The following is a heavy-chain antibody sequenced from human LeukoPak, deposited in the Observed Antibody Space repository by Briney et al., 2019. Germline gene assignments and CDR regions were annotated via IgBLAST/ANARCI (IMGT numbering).Heavy chain of an antibody. CDR2: IWYDGSNK. Sequence: GGSLRLSCAASGFTFSNYGMHWVRQAPGKGLEWVAVIWYDGSNKYYADSVKGRFTISRDTSKNTLYLQINSLRVEDTAVYYCIVFGDSNHWGQGTLVTVSS. J-gene: IGHJ5*02. CDR3: IVFGDSNH. CDR1: GFTFSNYG. D-gene: IGHD4-17*01. V-gene: IGHV3-33*01.